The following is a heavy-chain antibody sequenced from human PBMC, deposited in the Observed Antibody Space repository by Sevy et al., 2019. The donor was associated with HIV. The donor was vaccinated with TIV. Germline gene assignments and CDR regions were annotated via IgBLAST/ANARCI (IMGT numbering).Heavy chain of an antibody. CDR3: AIRAPGLDY. Sequence: GESLKISCKVSGYRFTSYWIAWVRQMPGRGLECMGIIYPGDSDTKHSPSFEGQVTFSVDKSISTAYLQWSSLKHSDTAMYYCAIRAPGLDYWGQGTLVTVSS. CDR2: IYPGDSDT. J-gene: IGHJ4*02. CDR1: GYRFTSYW. V-gene: IGHV5-51*01.